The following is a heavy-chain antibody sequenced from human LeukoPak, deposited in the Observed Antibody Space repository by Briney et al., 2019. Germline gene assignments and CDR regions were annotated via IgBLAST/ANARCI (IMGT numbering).Heavy chain of an antibody. CDR1: GFTFSSYA. J-gene: IGHJ4*02. CDR3: ARVGSGSNYFDY. Sequence: GGSLRLSCAASGFTFSSYAMSWVRLAPGKGLKWVSSISSSSSYIYYADSVKGRFTISRDNAKNSLYLQMNSLRAEDTAVYYCARVGSGSNYFDYWGQGTLVTVSS. CDR2: ISSSSSYI. D-gene: IGHD6-19*01. V-gene: IGHV3-21*01.